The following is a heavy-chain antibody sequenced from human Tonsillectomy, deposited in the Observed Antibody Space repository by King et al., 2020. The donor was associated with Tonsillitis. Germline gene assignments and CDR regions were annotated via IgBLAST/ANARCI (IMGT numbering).Heavy chain of an antibody. V-gene: IGHV3-30*04. CDR2: ISYDGSTK. J-gene: IGHJ2*01. CDR1: GFTFSSYT. D-gene: IGHD3-10*01. CDR3: ARSTHYLYGSRYFDL. Sequence: QLVQSGGGVVQPGRSLRLSCAASGFTFSSYTMHWVRQAPGKGLEWVAVISYDGSTKYYADSVKGRFTISRDNSKNTLYLQMNSLRAEDTAVHYCARSTHYLYGSRYFDLWGRGTLVTVSS.